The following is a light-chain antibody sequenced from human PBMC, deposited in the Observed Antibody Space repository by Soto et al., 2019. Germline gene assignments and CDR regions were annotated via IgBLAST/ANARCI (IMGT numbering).Light chain of an antibody. CDR2: KAS. CDR1: QSISSW. V-gene: IGKV1-5*03. Sequence: DIQMTQSPSTLSASVGDRVTITCRASQSISSWLAWYQQKPGKAPKLLIYKASSLESGVPSRFSGSGSGPEFTLTISSPQPDDFATYYCQQYNSYPITFGQGTRLEIK. CDR3: QQYNSYPIT. J-gene: IGKJ5*01.